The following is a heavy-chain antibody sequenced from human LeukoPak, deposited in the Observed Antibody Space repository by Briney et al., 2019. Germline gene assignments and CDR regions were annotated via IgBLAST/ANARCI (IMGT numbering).Heavy chain of an antibody. CDR3: ARVEGGGSSYGYLDH. J-gene: IGHJ4*02. V-gene: IGHV3-30*03. CDR1: GFSFDLSA. D-gene: IGHD5-18*01. CDR2: ISHDGRNK. Sequence: AGSLRLSCVVSGFSFDLSAMHWVRQAPGKGLEWVALISHDGRNKYNTDSVKGRFTISRDNSKDTLFLQMDSLRPEDTAVYYCARVEGGGSSYGYLDHWGQGTLVAVSS.